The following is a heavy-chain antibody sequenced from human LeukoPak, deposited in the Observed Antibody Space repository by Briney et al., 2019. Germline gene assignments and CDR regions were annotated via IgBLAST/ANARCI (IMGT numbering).Heavy chain of an antibody. CDR3: ARGDYGGNFDAFDI. CDR2: INHSGST. D-gene: IGHD4-23*01. J-gene: IGHJ3*02. CDR1: GGSFSGYY. Sequence: KSSETLSLTCAVYGGSFSGYYWSWIRQPPGKGLEWIGEINHSGSTNYNPSLKSRVTISVDTSKNQFSLKPSSVTAADTAVYYCARGDYGGNFDAFDIWGQGTMVTVSS. V-gene: IGHV4-34*01.